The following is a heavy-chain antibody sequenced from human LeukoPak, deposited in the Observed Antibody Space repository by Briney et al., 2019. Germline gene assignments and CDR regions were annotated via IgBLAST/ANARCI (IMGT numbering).Heavy chain of an antibody. CDR2: IEQDGSER. CDR1: GLTFSSYW. CDR3: ATGAGCGY. Sequence: GGSLRLSCAASGLTFSSYWMTWVRQAPGKGLEWVANIEQDGSERNYVDSVKGRFTISRDNAKNSLYLQMNTLRDEDTAVYYCATGAGCGYWGQGTLVTVSS. D-gene: IGHD6-19*01. V-gene: IGHV3-7*03. J-gene: IGHJ4*02.